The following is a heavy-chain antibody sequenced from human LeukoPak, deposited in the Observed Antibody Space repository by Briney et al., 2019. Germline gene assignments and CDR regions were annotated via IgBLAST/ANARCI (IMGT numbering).Heavy chain of an antibody. D-gene: IGHD1-26*01. CDR1: GGSISSYY. J-gene: IGHJ4*02. V-gene: IGHV4-59*01. Sequence: SSETLSLTCTVSGGSISSYYWSWIRQPPGKGQEWIGYIYYSGSTNYNPSLKSRFTISVDTSKNQFSLKLSSVTAADTAVYYCARAYGWELLGDVFDYWGQGTLVTVSS. CDR2: IYYSGST. CDR3: ARAYGWELLGDVFDY.